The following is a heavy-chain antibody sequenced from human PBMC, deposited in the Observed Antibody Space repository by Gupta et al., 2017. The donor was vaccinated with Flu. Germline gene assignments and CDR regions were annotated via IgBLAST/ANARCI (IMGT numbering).Heavy chain of an antibody. CDR2: IYYSGST. Sequence: QLQLQESGPGLVKPSETLSLTCTVSGGSISSSSYYWGWICQPPGKGLEWIGSIYYSGSTYYNPSLKSRVTISVDTSKNQFSLKLSSVTAADTAVYYCARHGRKVIAVAGYYFDYWGQGTLVTVSS. V-gene: IGHV4-39*01. CDR3: ARHGRKVIAVAGYYFDY. D-gene: IGHD6-19*01. J-gene: IGHJ4*02. CDR1: GGSISSSSYY.